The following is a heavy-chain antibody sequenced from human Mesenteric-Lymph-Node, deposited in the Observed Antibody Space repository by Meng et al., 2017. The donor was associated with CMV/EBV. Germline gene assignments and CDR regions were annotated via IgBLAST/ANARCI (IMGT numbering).Heavy chain of an antibody. CDR1: GFTFSSYA. V-gene: IGHV3-30*04. Sequence: GESLKISCAASGFTFSSYAMHWVRQAPGKGLEWVAVISYDGSNKYYADSVKGRFTISRDNSKNTLYLQMNSLRAEDTAVYYCASRSRVIMVRGDYSALDVWGHGTTVTVSS. CDR3: ASRSRVIMVRGDYSALDV. J-gene: IGHJ6*02. CDR2: ISYDGSNK. D-gene: IGHD3-10*01.